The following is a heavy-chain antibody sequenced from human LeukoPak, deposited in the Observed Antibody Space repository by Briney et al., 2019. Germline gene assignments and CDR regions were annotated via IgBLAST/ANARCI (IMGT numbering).Heavy chain of an antibody. V-gene: IGHV3-33*01. Sequence: GGSLRLSCAASGFIFSSYGMHWVRQAPGKGLEWVALIWYDGSKRSYADSVKGRFTISRGNSKNTLYLQMNSLRVEDTAVYYCASMTTVTLDDAFDIWGQGTMVTVSS. CDR1: GFIFSSYG. J-gene: IGHJ3*02. CDR2: IWYDGSKR. D-gene: IGHD4-17*01. CDR3: ASMTTVTLDDAFDI.